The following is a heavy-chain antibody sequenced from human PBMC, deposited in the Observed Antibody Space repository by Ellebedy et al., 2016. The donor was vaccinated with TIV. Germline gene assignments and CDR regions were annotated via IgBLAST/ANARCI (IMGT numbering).Heavy chain of an antibody. V-gene: IGHV4-39*07. J-gene: IGHJ4*02. CDR1: GGSISALTYH. Sequence: MPSETLSLTCNVSGGSISALTYHWGWVRQSQGKGLGWIGNSHYSGTTNYNPSLKSRVTISVDTSKNWFSLKLNSVTAADTAVYYCAKWTVGYCSSASCYTGDYWGQGTRVTVSS. CDR2: SHYSGTT. CDR3: AKWTVGYCSSASCYTGDY. D-gene: IGHD2-2*02.